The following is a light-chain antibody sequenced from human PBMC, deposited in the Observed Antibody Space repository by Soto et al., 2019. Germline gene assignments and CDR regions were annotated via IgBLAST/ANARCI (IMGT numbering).Light chain of an antibody. J-gene: IGLJ3*02. CDR2: LNSDGSH. Sequence: QLVLTQSPSASASLGASVKLTCTLRSGHSSYAIAWHQQQPEKGPRYLMKLNSDGSHSKGDGIPDRFSASSSGAERYLTISSLQSEDEADYYCQTWGTGIHGMFGGGTKLTVL. CDR3: QTWGTGIHGM. V-gene: IGLV4-69*01. CDR1: SGHSSYA.